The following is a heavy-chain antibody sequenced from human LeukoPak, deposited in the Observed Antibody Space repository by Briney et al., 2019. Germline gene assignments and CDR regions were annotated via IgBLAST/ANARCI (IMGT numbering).Heavy chain of an antibody. CDR3: VRVAQVGPPFDI. D-gene: IGHD1-26*01. CDR2: IPHDGINK. Sequence: PGRSLRLSCAASGFTFSTYAMHWARQAPGKGLDWVAVIPHDGINKYYTDSVKGRLTISRDNSKNTLYLQMNSLRAEDTALYYCVRVAQVGPPFDIWGQGTMVTVSS. J-gene: IGHJ3*02. V-gene: IGHV3-30*04. CDR1: GFTFSTYA.